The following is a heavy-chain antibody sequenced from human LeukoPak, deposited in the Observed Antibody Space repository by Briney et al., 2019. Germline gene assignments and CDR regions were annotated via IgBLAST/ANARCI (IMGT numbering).Heavy chain of an antibody. J-gene: IGHJ4*02. D-gene: IGHD1-26*01. CDR3: ARESRSRWELPFDY. CDR1: GGSISSYY. CDR2: IYTSGST. V-gene: IGHV4-4*07. Sequence: SETLSLACTVSGGSISSYYWSWIRQPAGKGLEWIGRIYTSGSTNYNPSLKSRVTMSVDTSKSQFSLKLSSVTAADTAVYYCARESRSRWELPFDYWGQGTLVTVSS.